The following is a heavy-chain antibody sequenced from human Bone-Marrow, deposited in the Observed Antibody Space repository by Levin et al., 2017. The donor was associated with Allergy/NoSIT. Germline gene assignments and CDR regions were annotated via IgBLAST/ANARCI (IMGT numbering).Heavy chain of an antibody. CDR2: MGRTGDYI. CDR3: TRDDAMKNYFFDV. J-gene: IGHJ2*01. D-gene: IGHD3-10*01. CDR1: GFTFETYT. Sequence: PGGSLRLSCSGSGFTFETYTMNWVRQAPGKGLELVASMGRTGDYIKYAQSVQGRFTISRDNAKNSVFLQLNNLRDDDTALYYCTRDDAMKNYFFDVWGRGTLVTVSS. V-gene: IGHV3-21*01.